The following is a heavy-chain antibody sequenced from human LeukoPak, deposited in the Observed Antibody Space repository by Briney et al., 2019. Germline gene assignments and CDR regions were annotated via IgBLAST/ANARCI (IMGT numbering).Heavy chain of an antibody. J-gene: IGHJ4*02. D-gene: IGHD3-16*02. Sequence: GGSLRLSCAASGFTFSSYAMSWVRQAPGKGLEWVSAISGSGGSTYYADSVKGRFTISRDNSKNTLYLQMNSLRAEDTAVYYCAKQYSGYDYNDYVWGSYRYPSFDYWGQGTLVTVSS. V-gene: IGHV3-23*01. CDR3: AKQYSGYDYNDYVWGSYRYPSFDY. CDR2: ISGSGGST. CDR1: GFTFSSYA.